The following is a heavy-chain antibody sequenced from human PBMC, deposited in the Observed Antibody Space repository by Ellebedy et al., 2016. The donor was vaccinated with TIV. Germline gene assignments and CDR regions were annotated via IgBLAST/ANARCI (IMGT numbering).Heavy chain of an antibody. CDR1: GYSFTNYW. V-gene: IGHV5-51*01. CDR2: IYPGDSDT. J-gene: IGHJ4*02. D-gene: IGHD4-17*01. CDR3: ARTWGPYGDHVDY. Sequence: GESLKISCKGSGYSFTNYWIGWVRQMPGKGLEWMGIIYPGDSDTRYSPSFQGQVTISTDKSISTAYLQWSSLKASATAMYYCARTWGPYGDHVDYWGQGTLVTVSS.